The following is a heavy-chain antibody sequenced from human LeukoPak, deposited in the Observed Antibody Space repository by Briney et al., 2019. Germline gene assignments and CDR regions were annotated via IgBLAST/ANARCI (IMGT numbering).Heavy chain of an antibody. V-gene: IGHV3-11*01. D-gene: IGHD3-10*01. J-gene: IGHJ6*02. CDR2: ISSSGSTI. CDR3: ARDHVTMVRGVIDPGYYYYYYGMDV. Sequence: PGGSLRLSCAASGFTFSDYYMSWLRQAPGKGLEWVSYISSSGSTIYYADSVKGRFTISRDNAKNSLYLQMNSLRAEDTAVYYCARDHVTMVRGVIDPGYYYYYYGMDVWGQGTTVTVSS. CDR1: GFTFSDYY.